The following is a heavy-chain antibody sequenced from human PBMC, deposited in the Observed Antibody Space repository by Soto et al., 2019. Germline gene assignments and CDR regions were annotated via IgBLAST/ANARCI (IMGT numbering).Heavy chain of an antibody. J-gene: IGHJ6*02. D-gene: IGHD6-19*01. CDR1: GFTFSSYA. CDR2: ISGSGGST. V-gene: IGHV3-23*01. Sequence: PGGSLRLSCAASGFTFSSYAMSWVRQAPGKGLEWVSAISGSGGSTYYADSVKGRFTISRDNSKNTLYLQMNSLRAEDTAVYYCAKGSVAAYYYYGMDVWGQGTTVTVSS. CDR3: AKGSVAAYYYYGMDV.